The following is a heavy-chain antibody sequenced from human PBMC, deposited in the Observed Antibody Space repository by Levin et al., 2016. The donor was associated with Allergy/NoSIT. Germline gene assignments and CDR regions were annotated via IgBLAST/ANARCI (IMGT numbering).Heavy chain of an antibody. V-gene: IGHV1-2*02. D-gene: IGHD3-16*02. CDR3: ARDPPRRLSRYGMDV. Sequence: WVRQAPGQGLEWMGWINPNSGGTNYAQKFQGRVTMTRDTSISTAYMELSRLRSDDTAVYYCARDPPRRLSRYGMDVWGQGTTVTVSS. CDR2: INPNSGGT. J-gene: IGHJ6*02.